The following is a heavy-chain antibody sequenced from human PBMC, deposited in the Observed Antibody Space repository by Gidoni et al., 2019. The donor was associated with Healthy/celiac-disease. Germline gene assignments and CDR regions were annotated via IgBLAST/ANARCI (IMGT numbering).Heavy chain of an antibody. V-gene: IGHV3-30-3*01. J-gene: IGHJ4*02. Sequence: QVQLVESGGGVVQPGRSLRLSCAASGFTFSSYAMHWVRQAPGKGLEWVAVISYDGSNKYYADSVKGRFTISRDNSKNTLYLQMNSLRAEDTAVYYCARDGTYGSGSYYPLWGQGTLVTVSS. CDR1: GFTFSSYA. CDR2: ISYDGSNK. D-gene: IGHD3-10*01. CDR3: ARDGTYGSGSYYPL.